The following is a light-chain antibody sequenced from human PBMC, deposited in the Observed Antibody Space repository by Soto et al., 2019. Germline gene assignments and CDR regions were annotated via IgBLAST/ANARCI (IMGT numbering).Light chain of an antibody. J-gene: IGKJ5*01. CDR1: QGIDRW. V-gene: IGKV1-12*01. Sequence: IQMTQSPSSLSASVGDRVTITCRASQGIDRWLAWYQQKPGEAPKVLIYAASSLRSGVPSRFSGSGYGTDFSLTISSLQPEDLATYYCKQSKSFPLTFGGGTRLEIK. CDR2: AAS. CDR3: KQSKSFPLT.